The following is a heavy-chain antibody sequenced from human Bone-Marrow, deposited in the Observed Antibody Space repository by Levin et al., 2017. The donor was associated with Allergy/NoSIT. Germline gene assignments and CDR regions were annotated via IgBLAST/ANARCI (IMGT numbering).Heavy chain of an antibody. D-gene: IGHD3-22*01. J-gene: IGHJ4*02. Sequence: PGGSLRLSCVASGFTFSSYWMNWVRQVPGKGLEWVANIKEDGSEKYYVDSVQGRFTISRDNAKNSLYLQMNSLRGEDTALYYCARGDGYLFDYWGQATLVTVSS. V-gene: IGHV3-7*01. CDR1: GFTFSSYW. CDR3: ARGDGYLFDY. CDR2: IKEDGSEK.